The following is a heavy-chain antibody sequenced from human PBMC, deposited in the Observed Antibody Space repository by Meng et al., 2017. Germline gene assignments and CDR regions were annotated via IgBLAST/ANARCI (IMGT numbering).Heavy chain of an antibody. CDR2: IYHGGNT. CDR3: ASWIYSCGWQ. J-gene: IGHJ4*02. CDR1: VGPISSVDW. D-gene: IGHD6-19*01. V-gene: IGHV4/OR15-8*02. Sequence: QGHLQESAPGRVKPSGTLSLTCVVSVGPISSVDWLSWVPQPPWKGLEWIGEIYHGGNTNYNPSLKSRVTISIDKSKNQFSLKLSSVTAADTAVYYCASWIYSCGWQWGQGTLVTVSS.